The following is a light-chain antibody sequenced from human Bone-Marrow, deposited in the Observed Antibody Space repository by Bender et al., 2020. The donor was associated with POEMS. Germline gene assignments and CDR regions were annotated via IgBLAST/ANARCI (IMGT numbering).Light chain of an antibody. Sequence: QSALTQPASVSGSPGESITISCAGSSSDVGAYNYVSWYQQHPGKAPKVLIYEVSERPSGVSTRFSGSKSGNTASLTISGLQSDDEAIYFCVAWDASLNGWVFGGGTKLTVL. V-gene: IGLV2-14*01. CDR1: SSDVGAYNY. J-gene: IGLJ3*02. CDR3: VAWDASLNGWV. CDR2: EVS.